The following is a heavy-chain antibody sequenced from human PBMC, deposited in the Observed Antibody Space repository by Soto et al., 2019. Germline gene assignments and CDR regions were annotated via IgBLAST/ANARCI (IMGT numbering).Heavy chain of an antibody. CDR3: ARIDRGGGSGWYHFYYGMDV. V-gene: IGHV2-26*01. CDR1: GSSVSNERMG. D-gene: IGHD6-19*01. Sequence: TETLTLTCKVSGSSVSNERMGVNWIRQPPGKALEWLAYIFSDDEKSYSTSLKSRLTISRDTSRSQVVLTVTNMDPVDTATYYCARIDRGGGSGWYHFYYGMDVWGQGTSVTVSS. CDR2: IFSDDEK. J-gene: IGHJ6*02.